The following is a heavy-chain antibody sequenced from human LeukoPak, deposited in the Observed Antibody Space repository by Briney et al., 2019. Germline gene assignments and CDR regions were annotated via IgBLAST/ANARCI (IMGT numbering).Heavy chain of an antibody. CDR3: ARVSSGWSLDY. Sequence: GGSLRLSCAASGFTFSSYAMSWVRQAPGKGLEWVSAISGSGGSTYYADSVKGRFTISRDNAKNSLYLQMNSLRVEDTAVYYCARVSSGWSLDYWGQGTLVTVSS. D-gene: IGHD6-19*01. V-gene: IGHV3-23*01. J-gene: IGHJ4*02. CDR1: GFTFSSYA. CDR2: ISGSGGST.